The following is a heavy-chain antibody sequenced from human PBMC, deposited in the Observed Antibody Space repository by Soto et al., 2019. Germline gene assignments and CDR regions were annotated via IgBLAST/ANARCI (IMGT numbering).Heavy chain of an antibody. J-gene: IGHJ6*03. CDR1: GGSIGSGGYY. D-gene: IGHD3-3*01. CDR3: SRRTIFGVVSYYYYYFMDV. V-gene: IGHV4-31*03. Sequence: TLSPTCTVSGGSIGSGGYYWSWIRQHPEKGLEWIGYIYYSGSTYYNPSLKSRVTISVDTSKNQFSLKLSSVTAADTAVYFCSRRTIFGVVSYYYYYFMDVWGKGTTVTVSS. CDR2: IYYSGST.